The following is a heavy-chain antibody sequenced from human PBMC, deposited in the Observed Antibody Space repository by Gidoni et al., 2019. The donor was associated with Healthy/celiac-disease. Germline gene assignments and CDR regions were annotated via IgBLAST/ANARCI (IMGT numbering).Heavy chain of an antibody. CDR3: ARGFGYSYAKGGY. Sequence: QVQLVQSGAEVQKPGASGKVSCKASGSTFTSYDIHWVRQATGQGLEWMGWLNPNSGNTGYAQKFQGRVTMTRNTSISTAYMELSSLRSEDTAVYYCARGFGYSYAKGGYWGQGTLVTVSS. V-gene: IGHV1-8*01. D-gene: IGHD5-18*01. J-gene: IGHJ4*02. CDR1: GSTFTSYD. CDR2: LNPNSGNT.